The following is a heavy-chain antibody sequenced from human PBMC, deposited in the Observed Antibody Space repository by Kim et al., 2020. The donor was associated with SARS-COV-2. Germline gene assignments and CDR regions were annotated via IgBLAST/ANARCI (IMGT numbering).Heavy chain of an antibody. Sequence: TYADTVKGRFTISRDNAKNTLYLHLNSLRAEDTALYYCARPLTGTNCYDNWVQGTLVTVSS. V-gene: IGHV3-74*01. J-gene: IGHJ4*02. D-gene: IGHD3-9*01. CDR3: ARPLTGTNCYDN.